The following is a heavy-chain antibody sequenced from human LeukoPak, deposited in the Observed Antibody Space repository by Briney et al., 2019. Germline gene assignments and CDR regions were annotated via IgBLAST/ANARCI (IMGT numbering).Heavy chain of an antibody. Sequence: GGSLRLSCAASGFTFSSYAMNWVRQAPGKGLEWVSISGSGGDTHYADSVKGRFTISRDNSKNTLYLQMNSLRAGDTAVYYCAKARGATYGTYYFDYWGQGTLVTVSS. CDR1: GFTFSSYA. CDR3: AKARGATYGTYYFDY. CDR2: SGSGGDT. J-gene: IGHJ4*02. D-gene: IGHD4/OR15-4a*01. V-gene: IGHV3-23*01.